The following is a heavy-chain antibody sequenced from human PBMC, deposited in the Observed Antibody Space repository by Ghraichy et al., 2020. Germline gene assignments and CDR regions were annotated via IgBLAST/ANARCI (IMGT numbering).Heavy chain of an antibody. CDR3: ARAGLGIVGATVLDY. CDR1: GGSISSYY. J-gene: IGHJ4*02. D-gene: IGHD1-26*01. CDR2: IYYSGST. Sequence: SETLSLTCTVSGGSISSYYWSWIRQPPGKGLEWIGYIYYSGSTNYNPSLKSRVTISVDTSKNQFSLKLSSMTAADTAVYYCARAGLGIVGATVLDYWGQGTLVTVSS. V-gene: IGHV4-59*01.